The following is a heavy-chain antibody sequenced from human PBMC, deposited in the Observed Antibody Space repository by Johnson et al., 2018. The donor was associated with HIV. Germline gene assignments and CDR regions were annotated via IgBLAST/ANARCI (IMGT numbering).Heavy chain of an antibody. CDR3: ARDRVWFGELYAFDI. Sequence: QVQLVESGGGVVQAGRSLRLSCAASGFTFSSYAMHWVRQAPGKGLEWVAIISYDGSNKYYADSVKGRFPISRDNSKNTLYLQMNSLRAEDTAVYYCARDRVWFGELYAFDIWGQGTMVTVSS. J-gene: IGHJ3*02. CDR2: ISYDGSNK. V-gene: IGHV3-30-3*01. CDR1: GFTFSSYA. D-gene: IGHD3-10*01.